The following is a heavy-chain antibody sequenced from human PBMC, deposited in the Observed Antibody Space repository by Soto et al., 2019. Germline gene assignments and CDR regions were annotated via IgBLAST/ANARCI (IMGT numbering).Heavy chain of an antibody. CDR1: GGSITSAGYY. D-gene: IGHD6-13*01. CDR2: TYYTGIT. CDR3: ERGGSTWYGDNWXDP. J-gene: IGHJ5*02. V-gene: IGHV4-31*03. Sequence: SETLSLTCKVSGGSITSAGYYWSWIRQHPVKGLEWIGYTYYTGITYYNPSLKGRVTISLDTYGSHFSLSLTSVTAADTAIYYCERGGSTWYGDNWXDPWRPQTLVTXSX.